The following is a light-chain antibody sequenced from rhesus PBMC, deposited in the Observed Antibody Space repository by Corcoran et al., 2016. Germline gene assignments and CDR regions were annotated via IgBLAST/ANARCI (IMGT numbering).Light chain of an antibody. CDR3: QQYSSRLYS. V-gene: IGKV1-69*01. CDR1: QGISNW. J-gene: IGKJ2*01. Sequence: DIQMTQSPSSLSASVGDRVTITCRASQGISNWLAWYPQKPGKAPKLLLYRASNLETGVPSRFSCSGSGTDFTLTISRLQSEDFATYYCQQYSSRLYSFGQGAKVEI. CDR2: RAS.